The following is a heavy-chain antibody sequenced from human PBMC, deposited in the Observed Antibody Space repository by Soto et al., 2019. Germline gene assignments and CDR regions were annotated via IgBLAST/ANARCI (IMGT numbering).Heavy chain of an antibody. D-gene: IGHD6-13*01. V-gene: IGHV4-30-4*01. CDR1: GGSISSGDYY. CDR3: ARARYSSRFYYGMDV. CDR2: IYYSGST. J-gene: IGHJ6*02. Sequence: PSETLSLTCTVPGGSISSGDYYWSWIRQPPGKGLEWIGYIYYSGSTYYNPSLKSRVTISVDTSKNQFSLKLSSVTAADTAVYYCARARYSSRFYYGMDVWGQGTTVTVSS.